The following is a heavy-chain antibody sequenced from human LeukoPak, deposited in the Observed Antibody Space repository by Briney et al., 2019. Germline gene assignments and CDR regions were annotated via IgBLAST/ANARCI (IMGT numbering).Heavy chain of an antibody. J-gene: IGHJ1*01. V-gene: IGHV3-49*04. CDR1: GFNFGDYA. D-gene: IGHD6-13*01. CDR3: TRSSAAAGYFQH. Sequence: PGGSLRLSCTASGFNFGDYAMSWVRQAPGKGLEWVGFIRSKAYGGTTEYAASVKGRFTISRDDSKSIAYLQMNSLKTEDTAVYYCTRSSAAAGYFQHWGQGTLVTVSS. CDR2: IRSKAYGGTT.